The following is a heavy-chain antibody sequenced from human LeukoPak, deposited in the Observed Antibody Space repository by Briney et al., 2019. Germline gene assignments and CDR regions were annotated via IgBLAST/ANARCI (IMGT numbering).Heavy chain of an antibody. CDR2: INHSGST. D-gene: IGHD6-19*01. CDR3: ARGWGGWYFEGFDY. Sequence: PSETLSLTCAVYGGSFSGYYWSWIRQPPGKGLEWIGEINHSGSTNYNPSPKSRVTISVDTSKNQFSLKLSSVTAADTAVYYCARGWGGWYFEGFDYWGQGTLVTVSS. V-gene: IGHV4-34*01. J-gene: IGHJ4*02. CDR1: GGSFSGYY.